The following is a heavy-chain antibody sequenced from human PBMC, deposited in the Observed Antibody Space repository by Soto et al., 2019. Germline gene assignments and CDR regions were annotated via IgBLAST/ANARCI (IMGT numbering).Heavy chain of an antibody. D-gene: IGHD6-13*01. Sequence: PSQTLSLTCVISGDSVSSNSAAWNWIRQSPSRGLEWLGRTYYRSKWYNDYAVSVKSRITINPDTSKNQFSLQLNSVTPEDTAVYYCARESYSRSWYQLYYFDYWGQGTLVTVSS. V-gene: IGHV6-1*01. CDR1: GDSVSSNSAA. CDR3: ARESYSRSWYQLYYFDY. J-gene: IGHJ4*02. CDR2: TYYRSKWYN.